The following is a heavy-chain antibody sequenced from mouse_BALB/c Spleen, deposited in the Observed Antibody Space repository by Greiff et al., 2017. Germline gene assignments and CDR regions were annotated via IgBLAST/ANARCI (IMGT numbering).Heavy chain of an antibody. D-gene: IGHD2-2*01. CDR3: ARDKEGYDGGCYAMDY. Sequence: QVQLKQSGPGLVAPSQSLSITCTVSGFSLTGYGVNWVRQPPGKGLEWLGMIWGDGSTDYNSALKSSLSISKDNSKSQVFLKMNSLQTDDTARYYCARDKEGYDGGCYAMDYWGQGTSVTVSA. J-gene: IGHJ4*01. CDR1: GFSLTGYG. V-gene: IGHV2-6-7*01. CDR2: IWGDGST.